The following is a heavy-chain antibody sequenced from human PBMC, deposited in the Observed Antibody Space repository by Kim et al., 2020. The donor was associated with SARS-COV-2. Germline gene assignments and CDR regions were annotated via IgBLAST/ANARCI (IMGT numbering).Heavy chain of an antibody. CDR3: ATDSKVGRSGYYEDAFDI. J-gene: IGHJ3*02. V-gene: IGHV1-24*01. CDR1: GYTLTELS. D-gene: IGHD3-22*01. Sequence: ASVKVSCKVSGYTLTELSMHWVRQAPGKGLEWMGGFDPEDGETIYAQKFQGRVTMTEDTSTDTAYMELSSLRSEDTAVYYCATDSKVGRSGYYEDAFDIWGQGTMVTVSS. CDR2: FDPEDGET.